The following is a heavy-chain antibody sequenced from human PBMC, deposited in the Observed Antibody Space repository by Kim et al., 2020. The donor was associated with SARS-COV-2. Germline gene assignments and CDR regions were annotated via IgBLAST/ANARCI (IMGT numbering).Heavy chain of an antibody. Sequence: KGRFTISRDNAKNSLYLQMNSLRAEDTAVYYCARDRGTTVIWRGGWFDPWGQGTLVTVSS. CDR3: ARDRGTTVIWRGGWFDP. V-gene: IGHV3-11*06. D-gene: IGHD4-17*01. J-gene: IGHJ5*02.